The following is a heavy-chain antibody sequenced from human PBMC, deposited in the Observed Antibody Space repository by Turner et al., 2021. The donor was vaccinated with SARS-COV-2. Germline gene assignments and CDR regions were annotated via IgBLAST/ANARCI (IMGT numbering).Heavy chain of an antibody. CDR3: ARDGVGATTYLDY. D-gene: IGHD1-26*01. V-gene: IGHV3-74*01. CDR1: GFTFSSYW. Sequence: VQLVESGGGLVQPGGSLRLSCAASGFTFSSYWMHWVRQAPGKGLVWVSRIKSDGSSTIYADSVKGRFTISRDNAKNTLYLQMNSLRAEDTAVYYCARDGVGATTYLDYWGQGTLVTVSS. CDR2: IKSDGSST. J-gene: IGHJ4*02.